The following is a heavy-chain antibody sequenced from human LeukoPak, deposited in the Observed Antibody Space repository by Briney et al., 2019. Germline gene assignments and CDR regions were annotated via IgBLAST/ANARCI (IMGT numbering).Heavy chain of an antibody. J-gene: IGHJ5*02. CDR1: GGSISSGDYY. Sequence: SSETLSRTGTVAGGSISSGDYYCSWIRQPPGKGLELIAYIYYSGSTYYNPSIKSRVTISVDTSKNQFSLKLSSVTAADTAVYYCARDYYGSGKGDWFDPWGQGTLVTVSS. D-gene: IGHD3-10*01. V-gene: IGHV4-30-4*01. CDR2: IYYSGST. CDR3: ARDYYGSGKGDWFDP.